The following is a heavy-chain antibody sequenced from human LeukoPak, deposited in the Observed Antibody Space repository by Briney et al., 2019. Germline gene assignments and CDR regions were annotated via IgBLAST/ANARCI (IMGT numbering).Heavy chain of an antibody. J-gene: IGHJ6*03. Sequence: PSETLSLTCTVSGGSISSYYWSWIRQPAGKGLEWIGRIYTSGSTNYNPSLKSRVTMSVNTPKNQFSLKLSSVTAADTAVYYCARAYPPSAYGDHYYYYYMDVWGKGTTVTVSS. V-gene: IGHV4-4*07. CDR2: IYTSGST. D-gene: IGHD4-17*01. CDR3: ARAYPPSAYGDHYYYYYMDV. CDR1: GGSISSYY.